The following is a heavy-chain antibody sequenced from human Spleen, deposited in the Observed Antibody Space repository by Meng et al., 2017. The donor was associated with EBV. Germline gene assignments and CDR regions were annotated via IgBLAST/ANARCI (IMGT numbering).Heavy chain of an antibody. Sequence: VQLVESGGGVVQPGKSLKLSCAASGFTLSNYWVHWVRQIPGKGLVWVSRINQDGTVINYADSVKGRFTISRDNAHNTVYLQMNNLRAEDTAVYFCAKDCFGDKDSWGQGTLVTVSS. CDR3: AKDCFGDKDS. CDR2: INQDGTVI. J-gene: IGHJ4*02. D-gene: IGHD2-21*01. V-gene: IGHV3-74*01. CDR1: GFTLSNYW.